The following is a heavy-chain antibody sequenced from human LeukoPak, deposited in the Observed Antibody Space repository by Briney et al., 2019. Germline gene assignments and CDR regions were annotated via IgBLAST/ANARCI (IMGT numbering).Heavy chain of an antibody. CDR3: ARGRRLLWFGELLGEQYYFDY. CDR2: IYTSGST. D-gene: IGHD3-10*01. V-gene: IGHV4-4*07. Sequence: PSETLSLTCTVSGGSISSYYWSWIRQPAGKGLEWIGRIYTSGSTNYNPSLKSRVTMSVDTFKNQFSLKLSSVTAADTAVYYCARGRRLLWFGELLGEQYYFDYWGQGTLVTVSS. J-gene: IGHJ4*02. CDR1: GGSISSYY.